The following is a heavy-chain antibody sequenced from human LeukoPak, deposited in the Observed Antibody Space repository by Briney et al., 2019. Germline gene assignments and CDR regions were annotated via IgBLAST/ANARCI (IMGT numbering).Heavy chain of an antibody. V-gene: IGHV1-24*01. D-gene: IGHD6-13*01. CDR3: VEGGIAPLNWFDP. CDR1: GYTLTELS. Sequence: ASVKVSCKVSGYTLTELSMHWVRQAPGKGLEWMGGFDPEDGETIYAQKFQGRVSMTEDTSTDTAYMELSSLRSEDTAVYYCVEGGIAPLNWFDPWGQGTLVTVSS. J-gene: IGHJ5*02. CDR2: FDPEDGET.